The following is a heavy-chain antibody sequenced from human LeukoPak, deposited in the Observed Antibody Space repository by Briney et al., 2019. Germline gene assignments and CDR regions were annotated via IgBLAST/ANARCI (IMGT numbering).Heavy chain of an antibody. D-gene: IGHD4-17*01. Sequence: PSETLTLTRTVSGGSISSGGYYWSCIRQHPGKGLEWIGYIYYSGSTYYNPSLKSRVTISVDTSKNQFSLKLSSVTAADTAVYYCARVATTVTTVYYFDYWGPGTVDPVSS. CDR2: IYYSGST. CDR1: GGSISSGGYY. CDR3: ARVATTVTTVYYFDY. J-gene: IGHJ4*02. V-gene: IGHV4-31*03.